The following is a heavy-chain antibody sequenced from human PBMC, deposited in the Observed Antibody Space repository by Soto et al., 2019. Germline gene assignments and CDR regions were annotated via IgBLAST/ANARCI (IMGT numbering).Heavy chain of an antibody. CDR2: INAGNGNT. J-gene: IGHJ3*02. V-gene: IGHV1-3*01. CDR3: ARGLGCTNGVCYKSDAFDI. CDR1: GYTFTSYA. Sequence: ASVKVSCKASGYTFTSYAMHWVRQAPGQRLEWMGWINAGNGNTKYSQKFQGRVTITRDTSASTAYMELSSLRSEDTAVYYCARGLGCTNGVCYKSDAFDIWGQGTMVTVSS. D-gene: IGHD2-8*01.